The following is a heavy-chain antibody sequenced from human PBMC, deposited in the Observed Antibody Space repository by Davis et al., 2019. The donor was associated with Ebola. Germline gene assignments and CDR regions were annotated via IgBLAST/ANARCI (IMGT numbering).Heavy chain of an antibody. Sequence: GESLKISCAASGFTFSDYAMNWVRQAPGKGLEWVSTVSGGGGNTYYADSVKGRFTISRDNSKKTLYLQMNSLRAEDTAVYYCAGSSDPYYDYVWGSYRLLPGAFDIWGQGTMVTVSS. D-gene: IGHD3-16*02. CDR3: AGSSDPYYDYVWGSYRLLPGAFDI. V-gene: IGHV3-23*01. CDR2: VSGGGGNT. CDR1: GFTFSDYA. J-gene: IGHJ3*02.